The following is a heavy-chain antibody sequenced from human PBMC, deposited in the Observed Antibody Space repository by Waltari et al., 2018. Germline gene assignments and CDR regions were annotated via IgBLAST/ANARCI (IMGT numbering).Heavy chain of an antibody. CDR2: IRYDGSNK. CDR3: AKFGIAAAGTDY. CDR1: GFTFSSYG. Sequence: QVQLVESGGGVVQPGGSLRLSCAASGFTFSSYGMHWVRQAPGKGLEWVAFIRYDGSNKYYADSVKGRFTISRDNSKNTLYLQMNSLRAEDTAVYYCAKFGIAAAGTDYWGHGTLVTVSS. D-gene: IGHD6-13*01. J-gene: IGHJ4*01. V-gene: IGHV3-30*02.